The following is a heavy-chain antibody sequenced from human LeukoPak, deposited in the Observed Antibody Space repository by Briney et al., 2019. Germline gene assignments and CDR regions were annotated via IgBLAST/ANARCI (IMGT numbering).Heavy chain of an antibody. CDR2: ISGSGGST. J-gene: IGHJ4*02. V-gene: IGHV3-23*01. CDR1: GFTFSSYA. D-gene: IGHD6-19*01. Sequence: GGSLRLSCAPSGFTFSSYARRWVRQAPGKGLEWVSAISGSGGSTYYADSVKGRFTISRDNSKNTLYLQMNSLRAEDPAVFYWAKWVTGTVWGEGNLVTVSP. CDR3: AKWVTGTV.